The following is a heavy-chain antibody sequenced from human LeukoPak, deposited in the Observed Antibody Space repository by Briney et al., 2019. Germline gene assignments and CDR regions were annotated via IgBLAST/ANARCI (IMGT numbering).Heavy chain of an antibody. J-gene: IGHJ1*01. Sequence: PGGSLRLSCAAPGFTVSSNYMSWIRQAPGKGLEWVSYISSSGSTIYYADSVKGRFTISRDNSKNTLYLQMNSLRAEDTAVYYCAKGLDDSSGYYYGAEYFQHWGQGTLVTVSS. V-gene: IGHV3-11*04. CDR1: GFTVSSNY. D-gene: IGHD3-22*01. CDR2: ISSSGSTI. CDR3: AKGLDDSSGYYYGAEYFQH.